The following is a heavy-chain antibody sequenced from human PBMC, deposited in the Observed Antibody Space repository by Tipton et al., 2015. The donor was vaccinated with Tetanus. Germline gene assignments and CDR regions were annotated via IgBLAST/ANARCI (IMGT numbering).Heavy chain of an antibody. D-gene: IGHD6-6*01. J-gene: IGHJ4*02. CDR1: GGSISSTNW. CDR3: ATSKGGADRPRFDY. CDR2: IYHSGNT. Sequence: TLSLTCAVSGGSISSTNWWSWVRQPPGKGLEWIGEIYHSGNTNYNPSLKSRVTISVDTSKSQFSLKLSSVTAADTAVYYCATSKGGADRPRFDYWGQGTLVTVSS. V-gene: IGHV4-4*02.